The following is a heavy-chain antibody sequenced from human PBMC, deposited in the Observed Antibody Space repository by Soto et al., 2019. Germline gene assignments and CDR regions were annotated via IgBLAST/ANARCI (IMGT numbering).Heavy chain of an antibody. J-gene: IGHJ5*02. V-gene: IGHV4-30-2*01. CDR1: GGSIGGAGYS. CDR2: IYESGTI. D-gene: IGHD3-10*01. Sequence: SETLSLTCAVSGGSIGGAGYSWSWIRQPPGGGLDWIGYIYESGTILYNPSLKTRLTISLNWSDKQFSLTLNSVTAADTAVYYCARAQFYSGSGNYHNLMFDPWGQGTQAPVSS. CDR3: ARAQFYSGSGNYHNLMFDP.